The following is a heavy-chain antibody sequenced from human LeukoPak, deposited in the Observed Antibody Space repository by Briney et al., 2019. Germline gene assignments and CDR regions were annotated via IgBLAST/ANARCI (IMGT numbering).Heavy chain of an antibody. CDR1: GGSISSYY. Sequence: SETPSLTCTVSGGSISSYYWSWIRQPPGKGLEWIGYIYYSGSTNYNPSLKSRVTISVDMSKNQFSLKLSSVTAADTAVYYCARQAYCGGDCYSLDVWGQGTTVTVSS. V-gene: IGHV4-59*08. J-gene: IGHJ6*02. D-gene: IGHD2-21*02. CDR3: ARQAYCGGDCYSLDV. CDR2: IYYSGST.